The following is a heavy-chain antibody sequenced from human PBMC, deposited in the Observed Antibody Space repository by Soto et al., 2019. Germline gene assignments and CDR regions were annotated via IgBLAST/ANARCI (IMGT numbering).Heavy chain of an antibody. J-gene: IGHJ4*02. CDR2: IYYSGST. CDR3: ARAESGITTFDH. V-gene: IGHV4-31*03. D-gene: IGHD1-20*01. Sequence: TSETLSLTCTVSGGSISRGGYYWSWIRQHPGKGLEWIGYIYYSGSTYYNPSLKSRVTISIDTSKSQFSLNLTSVTAEDTAIYYCARAESGITTFDHWGQGTLVTVSP. CDR1: GGSISRGGYY.